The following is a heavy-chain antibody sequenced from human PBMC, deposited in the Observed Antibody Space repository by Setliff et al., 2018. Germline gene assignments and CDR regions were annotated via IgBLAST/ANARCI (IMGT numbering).Heavy chain of an antibody. CDR1: GYTFGDYY. J-gene: IGHJ6*03. Sequence: ASVKVSCKASGYTFGDYYIHWVRQAPGQGLEWMGRINPKSGGTNYAEKFQGRVTMTRDTSITTAYMELTRLRSDDTAVYFCARDGHAYSTYFYMDVWGKGTTVTVS. V-gene: IGHV1-2*06. CDR3: ARDGHAYSTYFYMDV. D-gene: IGHD4-4*01. CDR2: INPKSGGT.